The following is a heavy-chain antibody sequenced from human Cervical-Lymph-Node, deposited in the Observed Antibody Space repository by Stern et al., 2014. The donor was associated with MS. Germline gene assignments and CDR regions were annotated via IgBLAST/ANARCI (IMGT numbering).Heavy chain of an antibody. CDR2: INTIAGLP. J-gene: IGHJ6*02. CDR1: GYSFTNYA. CDR3: ARGGASWRYGMDV. V-gene: IGHV7-4-1*02. Sequence: QDKLVQSGSEFKKTGASVKVSCKASGYSFTNYAMNWVRQAHGQGLERMGWINTIAGLPTNGQCFTVLFVLSLDTSVSTAYLQISILKVEATALYYCARGGASWRYGMDVWGQGTTVTVSS. D-gene: IGHD5-12*01.